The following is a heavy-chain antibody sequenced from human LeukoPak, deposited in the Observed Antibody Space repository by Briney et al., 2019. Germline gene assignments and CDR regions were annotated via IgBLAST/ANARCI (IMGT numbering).Heavy chain of an antibody. J-gene: IGHJ5*02. V-gene: IGHV1-69*13. CDR1: GGTFSSYA. Sequence: ASVKVSCKASGGTFSSYAISWVRQAPGQGLEWMGGIIPIFGTANYAQKFQGRVTITADESTSTAYMELSSLRSEDTAVYYCARDGLAYYYDSSGYSNWLDPWGQGTLATVSS. CDR2: IIPIFGTA. CDR3: ARDGLAYYYDSSGYSNWLDP. D-gene: IGHD3-22*01.